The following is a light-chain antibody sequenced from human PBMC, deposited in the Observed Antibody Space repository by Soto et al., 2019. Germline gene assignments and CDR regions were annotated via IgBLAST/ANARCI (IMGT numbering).Light chain of an antibody. Sequence: ESVLTQSPATLSLSPGERATLSCRASQSVSSYLAWYQQKPGQAPRLLIYGASTRATGIPARFSGSGSGTDFALTISSLEPEDFAVYYCQQRSNWPTWTFGQGTKVDIK. CDR3: QQRSNWPTWT. V-gene: IGKV3-11*01. CDR1: QSVSSY. J-gene: IGKJ1*01. CDR2: GAS.